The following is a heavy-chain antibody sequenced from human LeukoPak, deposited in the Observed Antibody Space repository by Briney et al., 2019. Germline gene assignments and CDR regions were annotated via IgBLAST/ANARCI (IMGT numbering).Heavy chain of an antibody. J-gene: IGHJ4*02. Sequence: ASVKVSCKVSGYTLTELSMHWVRQAPGKGLEWMGGFDPEDGETIYAQKFQGRVTMTEDTSTDTAYMELSSLRSEDTAVYYCARDPGYNWNDEEDYWGQGTLVTVSS. CDR2: FDPEDGET. D-gene: IGHD1-20*01. CDR1: GYTLTELS. CDR3: ARDPGYNWNDEEDY. V-gene: IGHV1-24*01.